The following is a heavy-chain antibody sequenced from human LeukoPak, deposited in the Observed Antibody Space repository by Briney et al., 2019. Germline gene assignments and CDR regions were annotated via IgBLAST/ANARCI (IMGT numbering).Heavy chain of an antibody. CDR1: GGSFSGYY. CDR2: IDHSGST. CDR3: ARLYYSDSSGYYYLKVKEIVQDY. V-gene: IGHV4-34*01. D-gene: IGHD3-22*01. Sequence: SETLSLTCAVYGGSFSGYYWSWIRQPPGKGLEWIGEIDHSGSTNYNPSLKSRVTISLDTSKNQFSLRRSSVTAADTAVYYCARLYYSDSSGYYYLKVKEIVQDYWGQGTLVTVSS. J-gene: IGHJ4*02.